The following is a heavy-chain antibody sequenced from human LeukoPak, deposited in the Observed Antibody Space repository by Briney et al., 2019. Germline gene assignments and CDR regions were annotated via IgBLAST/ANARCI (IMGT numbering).Heavy chain of an antibody. V-gene: IGHV4-34*01. D-gene: IGHD5-18*01. J-gene: IGHJ4*02. CDR3: AKERGYSYGNLFDY. CDR2: INHSGST. CDR1: GGSFSGYY. Sequence: SETLSLTCAVYGGSFSGYYWSWIRQPPGKGLEWIGEINHSGSTNYNPSLKSRVTISVDTSKNQFSLKLSSVTAADTAVYYCAKERGYSYGNLFDYWGQGTLVTVSS.